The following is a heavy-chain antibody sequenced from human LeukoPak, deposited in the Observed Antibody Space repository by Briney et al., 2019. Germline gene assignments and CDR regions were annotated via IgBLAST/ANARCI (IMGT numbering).Heavy chain of an antibody. CDR1: GYTFTGYY. Sequence: ASVKVSCKASGYTFTGYYMHWVRQAPGQGLEWMGRINPNSGGTNYAQKFQGRVTMTRDTSISTAYMELSRLRSDDTAVYYCARVKYYYDSSGYYPFDYWGQGTLVTVYS. J-gene: IGHJ4*02. V-gene: IGHV1-2*06. D-gene: IGHD3-22*01. CDR3: ARVKYYYDSSGYYPFDY. CDR2: INPNSGGT.